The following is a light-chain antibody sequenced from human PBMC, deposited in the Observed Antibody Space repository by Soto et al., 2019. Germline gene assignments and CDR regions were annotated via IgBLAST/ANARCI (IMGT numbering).Light chain of an antibody. J-gene: IGKJ1*01. CDR1: QSISSW. CDR3: PQYNSYSGT. Sequence: DIQMTQNPSTLSASVGNRFTITCRASQSISSWLAWDQQKPGKAPNLLIYKVSRLESGVPSRFSGSGSGTEFTLPISSLQPDDFAAYYCPQYNSYSGTVGQGTKVEIK. V-gene: IGKV1-5*03. CDR2: KVS.